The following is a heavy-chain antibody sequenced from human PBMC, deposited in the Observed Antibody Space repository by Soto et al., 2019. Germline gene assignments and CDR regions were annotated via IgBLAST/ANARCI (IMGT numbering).Heavy chain of an antibody. CDR1: GFTFSSYG. Sequence: GGSLRLSCAASGFTFSSYGMHWVRQAPGKGLEWVAVIGYDGSNKYYVDSVKGRFTISRDNSKSALYLQMNSLRAEDTAVYYCARPFLRWDYGDPLNAFDIWGQGTMVTVSS. D-gene: IGHD4-17*01. J-gene: IGHJ3*02. V-gene: IGHV3-33*01. CDR3: ARPFLRWDYGDPLNAFDI. CDR2: IGYDGSNK.